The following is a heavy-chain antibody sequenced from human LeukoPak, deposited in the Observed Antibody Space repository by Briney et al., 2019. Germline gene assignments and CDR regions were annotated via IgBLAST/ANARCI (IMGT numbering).Heavy chain of an antibody. D-gene: IGHD3-9*01. J-gene: IGHJ3*02. CDR2: ISSSSSYI. CDR3: ARDPYYDILTGYYKAAGAFDI. Sequence: GGSLRLSCAASGFTFSSYAMSWVRQAPGKGLEWVSSISSSSSYIYYADSVKGRFTISRDNAKNSLYLQMNSLRAEDTAVYYCARDPYYDILTGYYKAAGAFDIWGQGTMVTVSS. V-gene: IGHV3-21*01. CDR1: GFTFSSYA.